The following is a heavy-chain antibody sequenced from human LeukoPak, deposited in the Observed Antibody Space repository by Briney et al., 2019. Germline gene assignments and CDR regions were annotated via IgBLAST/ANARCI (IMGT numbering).Heavy chain of an antibody. Sequence: PGGSLRLSCAASGFTFDDYAMHWVRHAPGKGLEWVSLISGDGGSTYYADSVKGRFTISRANSKNSLYLQMNSPRTEDTALYYCAKDLIAAAVLAYWGQGTLVTVSS. V-gene: IGHV3-43*02. CDR3: AKDLIAAAVLAY. J-gene: IGHJ4*02. CDR1: GFTFDDYA. D-gene: IGHD6-13*01. CDR2: ISGDGGST.